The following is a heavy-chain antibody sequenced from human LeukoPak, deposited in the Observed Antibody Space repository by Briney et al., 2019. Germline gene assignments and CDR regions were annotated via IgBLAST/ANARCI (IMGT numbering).Heavy chain of an antibody. CDR1: GGTFSSYA. CDR3: ARGPGAAADNP. CDR2: IIPIFGIA. D-gene: IGHD6-13*01. J-gene: IGHJ5*02. V-gene: IGHV1-69*04. Sequence: SVMVSCKASGGTFSSYATSWVRQAPGQGLEWMGRIIPIFGIANYAQKFQGRVTITADKSTSTAYMELSSLRSEDTAVYYCARGPGAAADNPWGQGTLVTVSS.